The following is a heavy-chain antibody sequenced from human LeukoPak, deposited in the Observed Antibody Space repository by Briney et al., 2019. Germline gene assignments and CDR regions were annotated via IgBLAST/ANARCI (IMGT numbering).Heavy chain of an antibody. CDR1: GFTFGDYV. CDR3: ARLWFGELFYFDY. V-gene: IGHV3-11*01. J-gene: IGHJ4*02. CDR2: ISSSGSTI. D-gene: IGHD3-10*01. Sequence: GGSLRLSCTASGFTFGDYVMNWVRQAPGKGLEWVSYISSSGSTIYYADSVKGRFTISRDNAKNSLYLQMNSLRAEDTAVYYCARLWFGELFYFDYWGQGTLVTVSS.